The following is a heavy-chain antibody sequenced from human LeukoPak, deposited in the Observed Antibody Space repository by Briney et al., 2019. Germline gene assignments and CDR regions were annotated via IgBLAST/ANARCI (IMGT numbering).Heavy chain of an antibody. Sequence: SETLSLXCTVSGGSISSSSYYWGWIRQPPGKGLEWIGSIYYSGSTYYNPSLKSRVTISADTSKNQFSLKLSSVTAADTAVYYCARIAGLKWNYDYGPFDYWGQGTLVTVSS. V-gene: IGHV4-39*01. J-gene: IGHJ4*02. D-gene: IGHD1-7*01. CDR3: ARIAGLKWNYDYGPFDY. CDR1: GGSISSSSYY. CDR2: IYYSGST.